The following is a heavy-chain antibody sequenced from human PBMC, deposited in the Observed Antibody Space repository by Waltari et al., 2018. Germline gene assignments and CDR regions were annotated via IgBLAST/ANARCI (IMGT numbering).Heavy chain of an antibody. CDR1: GFTFSSYS. Sequence: EVQLVESGGGLVQPGGSLSLSCAASGFTFSSYSMNWVRQAPGKGLEWVSYISSSSSTIYYADSVKGRFTISRDNAKNSLYLQMNSLRAEDTAVYYCARTPQEGSGSFPFDYWGQGTLVTVSS. CDR2: ISSSSSTI. J-gene: IGHJ4*02. CDR3: ARTPQEGSGSFPFDY. D-gene: IGHD3-10*01. V-gene: IGHV3-48*04.